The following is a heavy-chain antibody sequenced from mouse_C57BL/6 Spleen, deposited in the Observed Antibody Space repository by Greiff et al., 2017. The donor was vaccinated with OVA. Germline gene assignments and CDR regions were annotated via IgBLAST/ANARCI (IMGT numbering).Heavy chain of an antibody. CDR1: GYTFTSYW. J-gene: IGHJ3*01. D-gene: IGHD1-1*01. CDR3: ARSNYYGSSDVFAY. V-gene: IGHV1-61*01. CDR2: IYPSDSET. Sequence: VQLQQPGAELVRPGSSVKLSCKASGYTFTSYWMDWVKQRPGQGLEWIGNIYPSDSETHYNQKFKDKATLTVDKSSSTAYMQLSSLTSEDAAVYDCARSNYYGSSDVFAYWGQGTLVTVSA.